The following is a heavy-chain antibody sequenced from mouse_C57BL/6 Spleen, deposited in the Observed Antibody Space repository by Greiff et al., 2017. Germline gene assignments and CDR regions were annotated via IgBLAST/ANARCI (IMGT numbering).Heavy chain of an antibody. CDR3: ARRGGHLDY. CDR2: IRNKANGYTT. V-gene: IGHV7-3*01. Sequence: EVMLVESGGGLVQPGGSLSLSCAASGFTFTDYYMSWVRQPPGKALEWLGFIRNKANGYTTAFSASVKGRFTISRDNSQSILYLQMNALRAEDSATYYCARRGGHLDYWGQGTTLTVSS. CDR1: GFTFTDYY. J-gene: IGHJ2*01.